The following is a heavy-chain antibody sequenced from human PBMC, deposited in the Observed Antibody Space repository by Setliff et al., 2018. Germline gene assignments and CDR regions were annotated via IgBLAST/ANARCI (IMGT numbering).Heavy chain of an antibody. Sequence: LSLTCTVSGGSISSSSYYWGWIRQPPGKGLEWIGSIYYSGSTYYNPSLKSRVTISIDTSKNQFSLKLSSVTAADTAVYYCARGGDSGSYFLANHDAFEIWGQGTMVTVSS. V-gene: IGHV4-39*07. J-gene: IGHJ3*02. CDR2: IYYSGST. CDR3: ARGGDSGSYFLANHDAFEI. D-gene: IGHD1-26*01. CDR1: GGSISSSSYY.